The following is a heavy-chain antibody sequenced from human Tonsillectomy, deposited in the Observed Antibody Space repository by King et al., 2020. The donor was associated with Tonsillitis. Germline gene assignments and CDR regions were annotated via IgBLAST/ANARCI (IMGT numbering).Heavy chain of an antibody. CDR2: IYPVDSDP. J-gene: IGHJ6*02. D-gene: IGHD2-21*01. V-gene: IGHV5-51*01. CDR3: ARCGGGSTSGMDV. Sequence: VQLVESGAEVKKPGESLKISCKGSGYSFATYWIGWVRQMPGKGLEWMGIIYPVDSDPRYSPSFQGQVTISADKFISTAYRQWSSLKASDTAMYYCARCGGGSTSGMDVGGQGTTVTVSS. CDR1: GYSFATYW.